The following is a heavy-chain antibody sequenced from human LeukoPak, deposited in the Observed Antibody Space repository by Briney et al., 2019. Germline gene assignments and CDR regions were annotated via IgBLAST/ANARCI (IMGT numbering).Heavy chain of an antibody. V-gene: IGHV3-23*01. CDR3: AKGRHYYDSSGFQH. CDR2: ISGSGGST. D-gene: IGHD3-22*01. CDR1: GFTFSSYA. Sequence: GGSLRLSCAASGFTFSSYAISWVRQAPGKGLEWVSAISGSGGSTYYADSVKGRFTISRDNSKNTLYLQMNSLRAEDTAVYYCAKGRHYYDSSGFQHWGQGTLVTVSS. J-gene: IGHJ1*01.